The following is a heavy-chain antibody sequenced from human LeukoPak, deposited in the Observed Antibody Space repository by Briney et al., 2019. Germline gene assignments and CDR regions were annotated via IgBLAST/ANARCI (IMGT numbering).Heavy chain of an antibody. CDR3: ARVRSNHLSGFDP. CDR2: INLSGGST. Sequence: ASVKVSCKASGYTFTSYYMHWVRQAPGQGLEWMGIINLSGGSTSYAQKFQGRITMTRDTSTSTVYMELSSLRSEDTAVYYCARVRSNHLSGFDPWGQGTLVTVSS. D-gene: IGHD3-3*02. J-gene: IGHJ5*02. CDR1: GYTFTSYY. V-gene: IGHV1-46*01.